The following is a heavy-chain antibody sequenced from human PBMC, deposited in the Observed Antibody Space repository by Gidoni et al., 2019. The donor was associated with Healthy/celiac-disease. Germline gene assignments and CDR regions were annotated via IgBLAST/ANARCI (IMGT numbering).Heavy chain of an antibody. CDR1: GGTFRSYA. J-gene: IGHJ6*02. V-gene: IGHV1-69*06. CDR2: VIPIFGTT. D-gene: IGHD3-3*01. Sequence: QVQLVQSGAEVKKPGSSVKVSCQASGGTFRSYALSRVRQAPGQGLEWMGGVIPIFGTTNYAQKFQDRVTITADKATSTAYMELSSLRSEDTAVYYCAGDERGHTRFLEWNPYGMDVWGQGTTVTVSS. CDR3: AGDERGHTRFLEWNPYGMDV.